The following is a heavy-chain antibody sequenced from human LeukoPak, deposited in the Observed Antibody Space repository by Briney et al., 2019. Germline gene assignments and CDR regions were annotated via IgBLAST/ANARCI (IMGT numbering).Heavy chain of an antibody. D-gene: IGHD3-22*01. CDR3: ATLYDSSGYYPF. J-gene: IGHJ4*02. Sequence: MPSETLSLTCAVYGGSFSGYYWSWIRQSPGKGLEWIGEINHSGSTNYNPSLKSRVTISVDTSKNQFSLKLSSVTAADTAVYYCATLYDSSGYYPFWGQGTLATVSS. CDR1: GGSFSGYY. V-gene: IGHV4-34*01. CDR2: INHSGST.